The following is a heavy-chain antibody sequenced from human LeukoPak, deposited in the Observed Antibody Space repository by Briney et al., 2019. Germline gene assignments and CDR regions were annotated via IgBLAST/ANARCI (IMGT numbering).Heavy chain of an antibody. CDR3: AKVMGRIAVAGTDY. J-gene: IGHJ4*02. Sequence: GGSLRLSCAAPGFTFSSYAMSWVRQAPGKGLEWVSAISGSGGSTYYADSVKGRFAISRDNSKNTLYLQMNSLRAEDTAVYYRAKVMGRIAVAGTDYWGQGTLVTVSS. CDR2: ISGSGGST. V-gene: IGHV3-23*01. D-gene: IGHD6-19*01. CDR1: GFTFSSYA.